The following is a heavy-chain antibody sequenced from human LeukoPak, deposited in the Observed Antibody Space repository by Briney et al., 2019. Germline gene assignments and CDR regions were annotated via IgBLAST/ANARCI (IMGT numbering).Heavy chain of an antibody. D-gene: IGHD2-15*01. CDR3: AKDLCSGTMIPPYYFDY. CDR2: ISGSGGST. Sequence: GGSLRLSCAVSGFAFSSYAMSWVRQAPGKGLEWVSAISGSGGSTYYADSVKGRFTISRDNSKDTLYMQMNSLRAEDTAVYDCAKDLCSGTMIPPYYFDYWGQGTLVTVSS. J-gene: IGHJ4*02. CDR1: GFAFSSYA. V-gene: IGHV3-23*01.